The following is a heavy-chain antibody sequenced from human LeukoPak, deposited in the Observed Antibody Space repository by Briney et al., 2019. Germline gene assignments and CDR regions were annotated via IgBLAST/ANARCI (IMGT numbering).Heavy chain of an antibody. CDR1: GYTFTGYY. CDR3: ARLSSGWYGDAFDI. D-gene: IGHD6-19*01. J-gene: IGHJ3*02. CDR2: INPNSGGT. Sequence: ASAKVSCKASGYTFTGYYMHWVRQAPGQGLEWMGWINPNSGGTNYAQKFQGRVTMTRDTSISTAYMELSRLRSDDTAVYYCARLSSGWYGDAFDIWGQGTMVTVSS. V-gene: IGHV1-2*02.